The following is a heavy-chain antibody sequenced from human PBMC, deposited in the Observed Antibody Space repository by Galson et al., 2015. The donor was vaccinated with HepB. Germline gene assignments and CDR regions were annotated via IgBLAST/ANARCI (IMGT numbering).Heavy chain of an antibody. V-gene: IGHV3-43*01. CDR1: GFTFDDYT. J-gene: IGHJ4*02. CDR3: AKGYGSGSYPHY. Sequence: SLRLSCAASGFTFDDYTMHWVRQAPGKGLEWVSLISWDGGSIYYADSVKGRFTISRDNSKNSLYLQMNSLRTEDTALYYCAKGYGSGSYPHYWGQGTLVTVSS. D-gene: IGHD3-10*01. CDR2: ISWDGGSI.